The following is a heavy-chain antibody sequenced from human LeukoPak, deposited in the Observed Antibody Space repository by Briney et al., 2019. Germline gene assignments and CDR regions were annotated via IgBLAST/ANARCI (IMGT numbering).Heavy chain of an antibody. D-gene: IGHD3-22*01. V-gene: IGHV3-7*01. J-gene: IGHJ3*02. CDR3: ARAAATHYDSSGYYPDAFDI. CDR2: IRQEESEK. CDR1: GFTFSSYW. Sequence: GGSLRLSCAASGFTFSSYWMSWVRQAPGKGLEWVANIRQEESEKYYVDSVKGRFTISRDNAKNSLYLQMNSLRAEDTAVYYCARAAATHYDSSGYYPDAFDIWGQGTMVTVSS.